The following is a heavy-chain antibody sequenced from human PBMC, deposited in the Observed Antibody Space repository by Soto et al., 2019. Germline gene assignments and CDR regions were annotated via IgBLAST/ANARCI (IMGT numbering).Heavy chain of an antibody. CDR2: IKSKTDGGTT. J-gene: IGHJ4*02. V-gene: IGHV3-15*01. Sequence: EVQLVESGGGLVKPGGSLRLSCAASGSTFSNAWMSWVRQAPGKGLEWVGRIKSKTDGGTTDYAAPVKGRFTISRDDSKNTLYLQMNSLKTEDTAVYYCTTEGYCSGGSCYLAYWGQGTLVTVSS. CDR3: TTEGYCSGGSCYLAY. CDR1: GSTFSNAW. D-gene: IGHD2-15*01.